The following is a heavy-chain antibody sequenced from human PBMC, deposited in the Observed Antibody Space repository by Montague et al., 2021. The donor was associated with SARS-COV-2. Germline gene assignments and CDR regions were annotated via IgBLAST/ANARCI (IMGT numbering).Heavy chain of an antibody. CDR3: ARSARFGESPEMDV. V-gene: IGHV3-33*01. D-gene: IGHD3-10*01. Sequence: SLRLSCAASGFTFSSYGMHWVRQAPGKGLEWVAVIWYDGSNKYYADSVKGRFTTSRDNSKNTLYLQMNSLRAEDTAVYYCARSARFGESPEMDVWGQGTTVTVSS. CDR2: IWYDGSNK. J-gene: IGHJ6*02. CDR1: GFTFSSYG.